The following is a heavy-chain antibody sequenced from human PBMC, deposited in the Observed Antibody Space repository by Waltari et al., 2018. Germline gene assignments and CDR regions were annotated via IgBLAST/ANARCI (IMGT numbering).Heavy chain of an antibody. J-gene: IGHJ4*02. Sequence: QLQLQESGPGLVKPSETLSLTCTVSGGSISSSSYYWGWIRQPPGKGLEWIGSIYYSGSTYYNPSLKSRVTISVDTSKNQFSLKLSSVTAADTAVYYCARVLAVAGTRPFDYWGQGTLVTVSS. CDR1: GGSISSSSYY. V-gene: IGHV4-39*07. CDR2: IYYSGST. CDR3: ARVLAVAGTRPFDY. D-gene: IGHD6-19*01.